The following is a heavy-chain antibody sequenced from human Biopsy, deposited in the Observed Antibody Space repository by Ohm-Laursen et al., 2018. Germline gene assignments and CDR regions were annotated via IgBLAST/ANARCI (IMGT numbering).Heavy chain of an antibody. Sequence: TLSLTCTVSGGSIGSFFWSWIRQPPGKGLEWIGYIYYSGSTNYNPSLRSRVTISVDRSKNQFSLELSSVTAADTAVYYCARVGAGAPSIDYFDYWGQGALSPSPQ. CDR3: ARVGAGAPSIDYFDY. V-gene: IGHV4-59*01. CDR1: GGSIGSFF. D-gene: IGHD1-26*01. CDR2: IYYSGST. J-gene: IGHJ4*02.